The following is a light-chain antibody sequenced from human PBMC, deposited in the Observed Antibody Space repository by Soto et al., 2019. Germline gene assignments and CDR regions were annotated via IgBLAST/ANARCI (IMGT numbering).Light chain of an antibody. V-gene: IGKV1-5*03. Sequence: DIQMTQSPSTLSASVGDRVTITCRASQSISSWLAWYQQKPGKAPKLLIYKASSLESGVPSRFSGSGSGTEFTLTISSLQPDDFATYYCKQYNSYSWTFGQGTXV. CDR2: KAS. J-gene: IGKJ1*01. CDR3: KQYNSYSWT. CDR1: QSISSW.